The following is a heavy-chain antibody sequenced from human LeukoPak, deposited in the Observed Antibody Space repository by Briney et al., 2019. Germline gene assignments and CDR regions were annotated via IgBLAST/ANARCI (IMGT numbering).Heavy chain of an antibody. J-gene: IGHJ4*02. CDR3: ARHYDSRTYSSYYIDY. Sequence: PPETLSLTCTVSGSSISSGGYYWSWLRQHRGTGLEWIGYIYSSGSTFYNPSLRSRVIITVDTSKNQFSLTLDSVTVVDTAIYYCARHYDSRTYSSYYIDYWGQGTLVTVSS. CDR1: GSSISSGGYY. CDR2: IYSSGST. V-gene: IGHV4-31*03. D-gene: IGHD3-22*01.